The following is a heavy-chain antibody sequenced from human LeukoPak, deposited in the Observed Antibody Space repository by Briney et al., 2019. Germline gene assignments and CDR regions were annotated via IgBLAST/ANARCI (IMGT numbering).Heavy chain of an antibody. CDR1: GGTFSSYA. CDR2: IIPIFGTA. V-gene: IGHV1-69*13. CDR3: VRACLGNAGDSLDLCDY. J-gene: IGHJ4*02. D-gene: IGHD7-27*01. Sequence: SVKVSCKASGGTFSSYAISWVRQAPGQGLEWMGGIIPIFGTANYAQKFQGRVTITADESTSTAYMELSSLRSEDAAVYYCVRACLGNAGDSLDLCDYWGQGTLVTVSS.